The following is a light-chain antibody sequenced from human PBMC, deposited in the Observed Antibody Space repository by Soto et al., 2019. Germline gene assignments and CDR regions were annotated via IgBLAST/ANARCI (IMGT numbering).Light chain of an antibody. CDR3: QHYGSSLWT. J-gene: IGKJ1*01. Sequence: EIVLTQSPGTLSVSPGERATLSCRASQSVSSSYLAWYQQKPGQAPRLLIYGASSRATGIPDRSSGSGSGTDFTLTISRLEPEDFAVYYCQHYGSSLWTFGQGTKVEIK. V-gene: IGKV3-20*01. CDR2: GAS. CDR1: QSVSSSY.